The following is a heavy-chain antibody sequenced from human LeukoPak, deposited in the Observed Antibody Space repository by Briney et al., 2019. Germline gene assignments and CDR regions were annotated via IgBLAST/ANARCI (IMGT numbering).Heavy chain of an antibody. D-gene: IGHD3-10*01. V-gene: IGHV3-33*01. CDR2: IWYDGSNK. CDR3: ARDSRYGSGSYSDY. Sequence: GESLRLSCAASGFTFSSYGMHWVRQAPGKGLEWVAVIWYDGSNKYYADSVKGRFTISRDNSKNTLYLQMNSLRAEDTAVYYCARDSRYGSGSYSDYWGQGTLATVSS. J-gene: IGHJ4*02. CDR1: GFTFSSYG.